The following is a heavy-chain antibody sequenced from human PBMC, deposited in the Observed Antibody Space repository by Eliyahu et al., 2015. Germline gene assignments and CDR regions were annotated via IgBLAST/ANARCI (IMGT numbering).Heavy chain of an antibody. CDR1: GFXFSSYA. Sequence: EVQLLESGGGLVQPGGSLRLSCAASGFXFSSYAMSWVRQAPGKGLEWVSAISGSGGSTYYADSVKGRFTISRDNSKNTLYLQMNSLRAEDTAVYYCAKDKEEVGARPIDYWGQGTLVTVSS. D-gene: IGHD1-26*01. J-gene: IGHJ4*02. CDR2: ISGSGGST. V-gene: IGHV3-23*01. CDR3: AKDKEEVGARPIDY.